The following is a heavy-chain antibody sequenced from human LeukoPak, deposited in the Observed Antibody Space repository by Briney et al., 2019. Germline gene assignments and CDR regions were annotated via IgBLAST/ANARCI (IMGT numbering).Heavy chain of an antibody. CDR2: IYNSGST. V-gene: IGHV4-59*01. J-gene: IGHJ3*02. D-gene: IGHD6-19*01. CDR3: ARDPYSSGLDAFDI. CDR1: NGSISSYY. Sequence: SETMSLTCTVSNGSISSYYWSWIRQPPGKGLEWIGYIYNSGSTNYNPSLKSRVTISVDTSKNQFSLRLSSVTAADTAVYYCARDPYSSGLDAFDIWGQGTMVTVSS.